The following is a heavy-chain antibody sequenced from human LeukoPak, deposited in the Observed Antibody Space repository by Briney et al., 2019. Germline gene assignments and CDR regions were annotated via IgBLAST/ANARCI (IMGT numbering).Heavy chain of an antibody. CDR3: ARWEYYSSSRHPAGD. D-gene: IGHD6-13*01. J-gene: IGHJ4*02. V-gene: IGHV4-39*01. CDR2: IYYPGST. Sequence: SQTLSLTCTVSGGSISSISYYWAWLRQPPGKGLEWIGSIYYPGSTYYNPSLKSRVTISLDTSENQFSLKLTSVTAADTAVYYCARWEYYSSSRHPAGDWGQGTLVTVSS. CDR1: GGSISSISYY.